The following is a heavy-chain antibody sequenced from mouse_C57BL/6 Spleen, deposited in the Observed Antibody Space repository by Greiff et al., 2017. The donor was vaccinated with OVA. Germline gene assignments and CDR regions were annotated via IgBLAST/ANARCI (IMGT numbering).Heavy chain of an antibody. CDR1: GYTFTSYW. J-gene: IGHJ4*01. CDR3: ARSITTGVRYYDAMDY. V-gene: IGHV1-53*01. D-gene: IGHD1-1*01. Sequence: VQLQQPGTELVKPGASVKLSCKASGYTFTSYWMHWVKQRPGQGLEWIGNINPSNGGTNYNEKFKSKATLTVDKSSSTAYMQLSSLTSEDSAVYYCARSITTGVRYYDAMDYWGQGTSVTVSS. CDR2: INPSNGGT.